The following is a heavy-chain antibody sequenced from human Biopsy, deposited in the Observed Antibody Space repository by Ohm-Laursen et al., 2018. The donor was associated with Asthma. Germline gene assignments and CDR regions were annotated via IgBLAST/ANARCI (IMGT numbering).Heavy chain of an antibody. CDR1: YGSITSGGYY. CDR2: IYYSGST. CDR3: ARAQDYYDSRGYYRSFDY. D-gene: IGHD3-22*01. J-gene: IGHJ4*02. Sequence: TLSLTCTVSYGSITSGGYYWTWIRQHPGKGLEWIGFIYYSGSTYYNPSLKSRVSISIDTSKNQFSLKLSSVTAADTAVYYCARAQDYYDSRGYYRSFDYWGQGTLSPSPQ. V-gene: IGHV4-31*03.